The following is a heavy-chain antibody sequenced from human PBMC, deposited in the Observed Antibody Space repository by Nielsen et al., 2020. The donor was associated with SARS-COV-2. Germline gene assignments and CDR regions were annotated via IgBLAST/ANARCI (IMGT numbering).Heavy chain of an antibody. CDR2: ISGGSDTT. J-gene: IGHJ3*02. V-gene: IGHV3-23*01. Sequence: GESLKISCAAPGFTFNNYAMSWFRQAPGKGLEWVSGISGGSDTTDYADSVKGRFTISRDDSKNTLYLVMDSLRADDTAIYYCAKQRTFTFSNDAFDIWGQGTMVSVSS. CDR3: AKQRTFTFSNDAFDI. D-gene: IGHD2-2*01. CDR1: GFTFNNYA.